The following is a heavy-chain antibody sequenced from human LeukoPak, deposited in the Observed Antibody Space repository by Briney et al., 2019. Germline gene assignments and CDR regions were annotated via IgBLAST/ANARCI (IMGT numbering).Heavy chain of an antibody. Sequence: GGSLRLSCAASGYTFSSYWMSWVRQAPGKGLEWVANIKQDGSEKYYVDSVKGRFTISRDNAKNSLYLQMNSLRAEDTAVYYCAREDCGGDCYDYYYYYMDVWGKGTTVTVSS. V-gene: IGHV3-7*01. D-gene: IGHD2-21*02. CDR1: GYTFSSYW. J-gene: IGHJ6*03. CDR3: AREDCGGDCYDYYYYYMDV. CDR2: IKQDGSEK.